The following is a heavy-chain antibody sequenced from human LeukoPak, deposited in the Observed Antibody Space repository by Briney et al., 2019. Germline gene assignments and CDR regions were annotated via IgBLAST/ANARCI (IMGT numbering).Heavy chain of an antibody. V-gene: IGHV3-11*04. Sequence: KSGGSLRLSCAASGFTFSDYYMSWIRQAPGKGLEWVSYISSSGSTIYYAGSVKGRFTISRDNAKNSLYLQMNSLRAEDTAVYYCARERSIFGRMGYYYYMDVWGKGTTVTVSS. CDR3: ARERSIFGRMGYYYYMDV. CDR2: ISSSGSTI. D-gene: IGHD3-3*01. CDR1: GFTFSDYY. J-gene: IGHJ6*03.